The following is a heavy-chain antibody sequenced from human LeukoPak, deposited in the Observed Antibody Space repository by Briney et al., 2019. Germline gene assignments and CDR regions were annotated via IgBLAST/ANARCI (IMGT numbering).Heavy chain of an antibody. Sequence: SETLSLTCAVYGGSFSGYYWSWIRQPPGKGLEWIGEINHSGSTNYNPSLKSRVTISVDTSKNQFSLKLSSVTAADTAVYYCARGYSSGRYWPHYYYYYYMDVWGKGTTVTISS. V-gene: IGHV4-34*01. J-gene: IGHJ6*03. CDR3: ARGYSSGRYWPHYYYYYYMDV. CDR1: GGSFSGYY. D-gene: IGHD6-19*01. CDR2: INHSGST.